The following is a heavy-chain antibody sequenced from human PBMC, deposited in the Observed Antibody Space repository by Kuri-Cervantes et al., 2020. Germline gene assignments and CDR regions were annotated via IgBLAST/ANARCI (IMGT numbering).Heavy chain of an antibody. D-gene: IGHD6-13*01. CDR1: GFTFDDYA. CDR2: ISWNSGSI. Sequence: SLKISCAASGFTFDDYAMHWVRQAPGKGLEWVSGISWNSGSIGYADSVKGRFTISRDNAKNSLYLQMNSLRAEDTAVYYCARDEEIGAAAGIIGGGYYYYGMDVWGQGNTVTVSS. J-gene: IGHJ6*02. V-gene: IGHV3-9*01. CDR3: ARDEEIGAAAGIIGGGYYYYGMDV.